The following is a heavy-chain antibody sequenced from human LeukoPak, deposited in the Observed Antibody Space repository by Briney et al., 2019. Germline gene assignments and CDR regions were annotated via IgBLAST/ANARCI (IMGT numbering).Heavy chain of an antibody. J-gene: IGHJ6*02. CDR1: GFTFSTYS. CDR3: ARDRELRYSSSSSCYNYFGMDV. CDR2: ITSDNYI. Sequence: GGSLRLSCAASGFTFSTYSMNWVRQAPGKGLEWVSSITSDNYIYYADSVKGRFTISRDNAKNSLYLQLNSLGAEDTALYYCARDRELRYSSSSSCYNYFGMDVWGQGTTVTVSS. V-gene: IGHV3-21*01. D-gene: IGHD2-2*02.